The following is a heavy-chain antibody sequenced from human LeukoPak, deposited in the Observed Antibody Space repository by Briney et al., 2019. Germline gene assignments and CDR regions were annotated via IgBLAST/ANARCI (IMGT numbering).Heavy chain of an antibody. CDR3: ARGLGYCTFTTCLLPFDY. V-gene: IGHV3-53*01. CDR1: GFTVSTYY. D-gene: IGHD2-2*01. Sequence: GSLRLSCAASGFTVSTYYMTWVRQAPGKGLECVSVIYSGGSTYYADSVKGRFTVSRDNSKNTLYLQMNSLRAEDTAMYYCARGLGYCTFTTCLLPFDYWGQGTLVTVSS. CDR2: IYSGGST. J-gene: IGHJ4*02.